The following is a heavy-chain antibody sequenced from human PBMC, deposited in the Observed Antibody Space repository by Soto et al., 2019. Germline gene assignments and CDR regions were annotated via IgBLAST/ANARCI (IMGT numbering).Heavy chain of an antibody. CDR1: GGSFSGYY. Sequence: QVQLQQWGAGLLKPSETLSLTCAVYGGSFSGYYWSWIRQPPGKGLEWIGEINHSGRTKYNPSLKRRVTIPVATSKNQFSQKLSPVTAADTAVYYCARYRKRYCSGGSCPRATFDPWGQGTLVTVSS. J-gene: IGHJ5*02. CDR3: ARYRKRYCSGGSCPRATFDP. CDR2: INHSGRT. V-gene: IGHV4-34*01. D-gene: IGHD2-15*01.